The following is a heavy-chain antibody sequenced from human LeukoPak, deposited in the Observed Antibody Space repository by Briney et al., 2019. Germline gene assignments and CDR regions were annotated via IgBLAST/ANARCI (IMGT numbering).Heavy chain of an antibody. D-gene: IGHD1-7*01. Sequence: ASVKVSCKASGYTFTSYGVSWVRQAPGQGLEWMGWISGYNDNTNYAQNLQGRVTMTTDTSTSTAYMELRSLRSDDTAVYYCARDRYNWNYGPLDYWGQGTLVTVSS. CDR1: GYTFTSYG. V-gene: IGHV1-18*01. J-gene: IGHJ4*02. CDR2: ISGYNDNT. CDR3: ARDRYNWNYGPLDY.